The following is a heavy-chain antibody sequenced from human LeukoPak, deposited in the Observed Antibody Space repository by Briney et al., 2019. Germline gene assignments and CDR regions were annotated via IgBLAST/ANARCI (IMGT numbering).Heavy chain of an antibody. D-gene: IGHD3-10*01. Sequence: ASVKVSCKASGYTFTSYYMHWVRQAPGQGLEWMGIINPSGGSTSYAQKFQGRVTMTRDMSTSTVYMELSSLRSEDTAVYYCARDFMVRGVIDYWGQGTLVTASS. J-gene: IGHJ4*02. CDR1: GYTFTSYY. CDR2: INPSGGST. CDR3: ARDFMVRGVIDY. V-gene: IGHV1-46*01.